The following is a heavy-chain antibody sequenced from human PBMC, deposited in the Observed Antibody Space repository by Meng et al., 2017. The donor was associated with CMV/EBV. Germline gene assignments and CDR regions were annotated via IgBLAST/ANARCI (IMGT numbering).Heavy chain of an antibody. CDR2: INEDGSET. D-gene: IGHD3-10*01. CDR1: GFTFSDYW. J-gene: IGHJ4*02. CDR3: ARDPVRSPSF. Sequence: GESLKISCAASGFTFSDYWMHWVRKVPGKGLLWVSHINEDGSETNYADAVKGRFTIWRDNTKNTMYLQMNYLRAEDTAVYYCARDPVRSPSFWGQGILVTVPQ. V-gene: IGHV3-74*01.